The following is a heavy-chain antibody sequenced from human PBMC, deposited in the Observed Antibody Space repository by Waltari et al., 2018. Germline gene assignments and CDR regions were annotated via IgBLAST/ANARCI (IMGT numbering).Heavy chain of an antibody. Sequence: QVQLVQSGAEVKKPGASVKVSCKASGYTFTGYYMHWVRQAPGQGLAWMGRSNPISGGTNYAQKFQGRVTRTRYTSISTTYRELSRLRSDDTAVYYCAREVRLARPYMDVWGKGTTVTVSS. CDR3: AREVRLARPYMDV. D-gene: IGHD6-25*01. V-gene: IGHV1-2*06. CDR2: SNPISGGT. CDR1: GYTFTGYY. J-gene: IGHJ6*03.